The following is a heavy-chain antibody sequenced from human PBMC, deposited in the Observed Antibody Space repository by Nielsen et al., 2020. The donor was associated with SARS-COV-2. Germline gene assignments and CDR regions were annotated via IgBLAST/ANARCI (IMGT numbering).Heavy chain of an antibody. CDR1: GFTFSDYY. J-gene: IGHJ6*02. CDR3: AKDREAVAGSGMDV. V-gene: IGHV3-11*01. Sequence: GESLKISCAASGFTFSDYYMSWIRQAPAKGLEWVSYISSSGSTIYYADSVKGRFTISRDNAKNSLYLQMNSLRAEDTALYYCAKDREAVAGSGMDVWGQGTTVTVSS. CDR2: ISSSGSTI. D-gene: IGHD6-19*01.